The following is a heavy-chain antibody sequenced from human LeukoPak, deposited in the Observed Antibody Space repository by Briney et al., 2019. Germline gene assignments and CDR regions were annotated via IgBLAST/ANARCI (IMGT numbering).Heavy chain of an antibody. V-gene: IGHV3-21*01. CDR2: ISSSSSYI. Sequence: GGSLRLSCTAAGFTFSSYSMNWVRQAPGKGLEWVSSISSSSSYIYYADSVKGRFTISRDNAKNSLYLQMNSLRAEDTAVYYCAREYYDGSGGAYYFDYWGQGTLVTVSS. J-gene: IGHJ4*02. D-gene: IGHD3-10*01. CDR3: AREYYDGSGGAYYFDY. CDR1: GFTFSSYS.